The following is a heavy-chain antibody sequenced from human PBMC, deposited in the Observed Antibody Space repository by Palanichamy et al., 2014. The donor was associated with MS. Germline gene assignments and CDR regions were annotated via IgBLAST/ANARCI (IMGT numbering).Heavy chain of an antibody. Sequence: QVQLQESGPGLVKPSQTLSLTCTVSGDSISSGDYYWNWIRQPPGEGLQWIGHIYYTGRTYYNPSLKTPVSISVDTSKNQFSLNLNSVTAADTAVYYCARSPYNDFWSGYLLRPFGPWGQGTLVTVSS. V-gene: IGHV4-30-4*01. CDR2: IYYTGRT. J-gene: IGHJ5*02. D-gene: IGHD3-3*01. CDR1: GDSISSGDYY. CDR3: ARSPYNDFWSGYLLRPFGP.